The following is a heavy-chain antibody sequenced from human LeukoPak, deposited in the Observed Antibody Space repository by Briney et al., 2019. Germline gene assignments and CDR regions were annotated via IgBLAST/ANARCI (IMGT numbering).Heavy chain of an antibody. CDR3: ARGRAYYYDSSGYLDY. D-gene: IGHD3-22*01. Sequence: GGSLRLSCAASGFTFSSYAMHWVRQAPGKGLEWVAVISYDGSNKYYADSVKGRFTISRDNSKNTLYLQMDSLRAEDTAVYYCARGRAYYYDSSGYLDYWGQGTLVTVSS. V-gene: IGHV3-30-3*01. CDR2: ISYDGSNK. J-gene: IGHJ4*02. CDR1: GFTFSSYA.